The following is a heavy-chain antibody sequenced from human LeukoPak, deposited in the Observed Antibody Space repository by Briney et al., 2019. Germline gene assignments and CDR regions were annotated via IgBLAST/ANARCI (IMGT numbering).Heavy chain of an antibody. V-gene: IGHV1-18*01. CDR3: AREYYYDSSGYPDFDY. J-gene: IGHJ4*02. Sequence: ASVKVSCKASGYSFTSYGSSWVRQAPGQRLEWMGWMSAYNGNTNYAPNLQGSVTMTTDTSTSTAYMELRSLRSDDTAVYYCAREYYYDSSGYPDFDYWGQGTLVTVSS. CDR1: GYSFTSYG. D-gene: IGHD3-22*01. CDR2: MSAYNGNT.